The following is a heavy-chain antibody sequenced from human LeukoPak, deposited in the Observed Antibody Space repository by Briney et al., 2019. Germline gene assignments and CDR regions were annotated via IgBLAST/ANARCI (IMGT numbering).Heavy chain of an antibody. D-gene: IGHD1-20*01. V-gene: IGHV4-4*07. CDR1: GGSISSYY. CDR3: ARERGITETTNYFDY. CDR2: IFSSGNT. Sequence: SETLSLTCTVSGGSISSYYWSWVRQPAGGGLEWIGRIFSSGNTNYNPSLKSRVIMSIDTSKNQFSLNLTSVTAADTAVYYCARERGITETTNYFDYWGQGTLLTVSS. J-gene: IGHJ4*02.